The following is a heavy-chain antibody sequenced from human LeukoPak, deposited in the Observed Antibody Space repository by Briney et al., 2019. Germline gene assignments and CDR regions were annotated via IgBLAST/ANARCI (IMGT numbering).Heavy chain of an antibody. CDR1: GFTFDDYA. CDR3: ARDGSSGYYYVHYFDY. CDR2: ISSSSKYI. J-gene: IGHJ4*02. V-gene: IGHV3-21*01. D-gene: IGHD3-22*01. Sequence: GRSLRLSCAASGFTFDDYAMHWVRQAPGKGLEWVSSISSSSKYIYYADSVKGRFTISRDNAKNSLYLQMNSLRAEDTAVYYCARDGSSGYYYVHYFDYWGQGTLVTVSS.